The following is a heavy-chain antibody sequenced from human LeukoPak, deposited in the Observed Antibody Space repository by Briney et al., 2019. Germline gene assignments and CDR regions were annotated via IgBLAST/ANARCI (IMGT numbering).Heavy chain of an antibody. CDR2: ISRSSSTI. J-gene: IGHJ4*02. V-gene: IGHV3-48*02. CDR1: GFTFSSYE. CDR3: ARDAYYYGSGSNFDY. Sequence: GGSLRLSCAASGFTFSSYEMNWVRQAPGKGLEWVSYISRSSSTIYYADSVKGRFTISRDNAKNSLYLQMNSLRDEDTAVYYCARDAYYYGSGSNFDYWGQGTLVTVSS. D-gene: IGHD3-10*01.